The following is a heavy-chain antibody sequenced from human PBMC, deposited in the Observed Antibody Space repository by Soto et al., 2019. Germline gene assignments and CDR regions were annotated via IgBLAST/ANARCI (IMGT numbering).Heavy chain of an antibody. CDR2: ISHGATRK. J-gene: IGHJ4*02. D-gene: IGHD1-26*01. CDR1: RFTFSGYG. Sequence: PGGSLRLSCAASRFTFSGYGMYWVRQAPGKGLEWVAGISHGATRKSYSDSVKGRFIISRDNSKKMLYLQLNSLRREDTAVYYCAKDWVGGSNRYQLDYWGRGTLVTVSS. CDR3: AKDWVGGSNRYQLDY. V-gene: IGHV3-30*18.